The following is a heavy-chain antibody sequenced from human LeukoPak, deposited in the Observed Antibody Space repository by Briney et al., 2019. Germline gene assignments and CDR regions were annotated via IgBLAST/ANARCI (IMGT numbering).Heavy chain of an antibody. V-gene: IGHV3-21*01. D-gene: IGHD6-19*01. CDR2: ISSSSSYI. J-gene: IGHJ5*02. Sequence: PGGSLRLSCAASGFTFSSYSMNWVRQAPGKGLEWVSSISSSSSYIYYADSVKGRFTISRDNAKNSLYLKMNSLRAEDTAVYYCAREGEQWLVANWFDPWGRGPLVPV. CDR3: AREGEQWLVANWFDP. CDR1: GFTFSSYS.